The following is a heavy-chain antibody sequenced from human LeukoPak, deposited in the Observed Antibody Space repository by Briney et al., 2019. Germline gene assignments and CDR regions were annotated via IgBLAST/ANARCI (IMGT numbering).Heavy chain of an antibody. D-gene: IGHD2-2*01. J-gene: IGHJ4*02. Sequence: SETLSLTCTVSGGSISSYDWSWIRQPPGKGLEWIGYIYYGGRTNYNPSLKSRVTISSDTSKNQFSLKLSSVTTADTAVYYCARSVVVPATKIINYFDYWGQGTLVTVSS. V-gene: IGHV4-59*01. CDR1: GGSISSYD. CDR2: IYYGGRT. CDR3: ARSVVVPATKIINYFDY.